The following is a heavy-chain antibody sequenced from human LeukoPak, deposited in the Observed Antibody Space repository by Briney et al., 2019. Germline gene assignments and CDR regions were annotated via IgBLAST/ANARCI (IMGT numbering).Heavy chain of an antibody. Sequence: PGRSLRLSCAASGFTFSSYAMHWVRQAPDKGLEWVAVISYDGSNEYYADSVKGRFTISRDNSKNTLYLQMNSLRPEDTAVYYCAKPREGSSSWYAAGWGQGTLVTVSS. CDR3: AKPREGSSSWYAAG. V-gene: IGHV3-30*18. CDR2: ISYDGSNE. J-gene: IGHJ4*02. CDR1: GFTFSSYA. D-gene: IGHD6-13*01.